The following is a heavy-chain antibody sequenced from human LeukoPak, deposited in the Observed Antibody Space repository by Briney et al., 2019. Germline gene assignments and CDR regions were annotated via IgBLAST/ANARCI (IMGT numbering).Heavy chain of an antibody. Sequence: GGSLRLSCAASGLTLSSYSMNSVRQAPGEWLGWVSYSSRGSSHIYYADSVKGRFTTSRDNAKNSLYLQMNSLRAEDTAVYYCAHLARGGEDASDYQTWGQGTLVTVSS. J-gene: IGHJ4*02. CDR3: AHLARGGEDASDYQT. CDR1: GLTLSSYS. D-gene: IGHD3-16*01. CDR2: SSRGSSHI. V-gene: IGHV3-48*01.